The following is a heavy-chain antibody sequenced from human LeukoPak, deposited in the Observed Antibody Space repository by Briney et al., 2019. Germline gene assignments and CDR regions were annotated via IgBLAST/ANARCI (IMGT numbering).Heavy chain of an antibody. J-gene: IGHJ4*02. CDR2: IYYSGST. V-gene: IGHV4-4*02. Sequence: SETLSLTCAVSGGSIKSNNWWSWVRQPPGKGLEYIGYIYYSGSTNYHPSLKSRVTISVDTSKNQFSLKLNSVTAADTAVYYCARGGWYQDHWGQGTLVTVSS. D-gene: IGHD6-19*01. CDR3: ARGGWYQDH. CDR1: GGSIKSNNW.